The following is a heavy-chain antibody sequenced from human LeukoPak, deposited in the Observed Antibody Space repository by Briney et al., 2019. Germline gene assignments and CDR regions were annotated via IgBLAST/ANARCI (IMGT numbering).Heavy chain of an antibody. Sequence: SETLSLTCTVSGGSISRYYWNWIRQPPGQGLEWIGYIYYSGSTNYNPSLKSRVTISVDTSKIQFSLKLSSVTAADTAVYYCARGADSSGYYSIFNFDYWGQGTLVTVSS. CDR2: IYYSGST. J-gene: IGHJ4*02. CDR1: GGSISRYY. CDR3: ARGADSSGYYSIFNFDY. D-gene: IGHD3-22*01. V-gene: IGHV4-59*01.